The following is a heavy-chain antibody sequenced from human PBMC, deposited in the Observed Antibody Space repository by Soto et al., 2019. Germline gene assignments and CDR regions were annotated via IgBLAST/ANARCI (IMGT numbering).Heavy chain of an antibody. CDR2: ISRSGDST. V-gene: IGHV1-46*01. D-gene: IGHD2-2*01. CDR1: AYTLINFY. J-gene: IGHJ4*01. Sequence: ASVKVSCKASAYTLINFYIHWVRQAPGQGLEWMGIISRSGDSTTYAQKFQGRVTVTRDTSTSTVYMELSGLRSEDTAVYYCVTELHNTNHNPGFDYWG. CDR3: VTELHNTNHNPGFDY.